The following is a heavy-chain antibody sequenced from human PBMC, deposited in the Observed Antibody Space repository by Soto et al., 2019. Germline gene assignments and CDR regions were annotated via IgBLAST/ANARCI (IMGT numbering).Heavy chain of an antibody. D-gene: IGHD3-22*01. J-gene: IGHJ4*02. V-gene: IGHV4-30-4*01. CDR3: ATEIVDSFDSSGYPDH. Sequence: AQNLSLTCYVSGGSMNRYTNYWSRIRQTQSRGLEWIGYIYYSGTTYYNPSLKSRVTISIDTSKNQFSLSLTSVVAADTAVYHCATEIVDSFDSSGYPDHWGQGTMLT. CDR2: IYYSGTT. CDR1: GGSMNRYTNY.